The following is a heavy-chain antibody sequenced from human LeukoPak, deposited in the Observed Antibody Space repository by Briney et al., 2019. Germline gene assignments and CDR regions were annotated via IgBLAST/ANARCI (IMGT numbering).Heavy chain of an antibody. D-gene: IGHD3-3*01. J-gene: IGHJ4*02. CDR1: GGSISSGSYY. V-gene: IGHV4-61*02. CDR3: ARHFIQSGLMYYDFWSGFDY. CDR2: IYTSGST. Sequence: PSQTLSLTCTVSGGSISSGSYYWSWIRQPAGKGLEWVGRIYTSGSTNYNPSLKSRVTISVDTSKNQFSLKLSSVPAADTAVYYCARHFIQSGLMYYDFWSGFDYWGQGTLVTVSS.